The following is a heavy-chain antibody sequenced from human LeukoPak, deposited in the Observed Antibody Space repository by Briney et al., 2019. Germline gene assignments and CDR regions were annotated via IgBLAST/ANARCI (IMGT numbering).Heavy chain of an antibody. J-gene: IGHJ4*02. V-gene: IGHV1-18*01. Sequence: GASVKVSCKASGYTFTSYGISGVRQAPGQGLEWMGWISAYNGNANYVQRLKGRVTLTTDTSTSTAHMELRSLGSDDTAVYYCAREAYTTGADYWGQGTLVTVSS. CDR1: GYTFTSYG. CDR3: AREAYTTGADY. D-gene: IGHD3-16*01. CDR2: ISAYNGNA.